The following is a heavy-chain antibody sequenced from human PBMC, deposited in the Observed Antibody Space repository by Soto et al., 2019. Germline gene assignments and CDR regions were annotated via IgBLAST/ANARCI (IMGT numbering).Heavy chain of an antibody. V-gene: IGHV1-69*06. Sequence: QVQLVQSGAEVKKPGSSVKVSCKASGGTFSSYAISWVRQAPGQGLEWMGGIIPIFGTANYAQKFLGRVTITADKSTSTDYMELSSLRSEHTVVYYCATDSSRAGEAIWFDPWGQGTLVTVSS. CDR3: ATDSSRAGEAIWFDP. CDR2: IIPIFGTA. J-gene: IGHJ5*02. D-gene: IGHD6-6*01. CDR1: GGTFSSYA.